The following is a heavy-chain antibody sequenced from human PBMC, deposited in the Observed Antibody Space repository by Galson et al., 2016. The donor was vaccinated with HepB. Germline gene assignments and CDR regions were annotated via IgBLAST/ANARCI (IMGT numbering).Heavy chain of an antibody. V-gene: IGHV3-7*01. CDR2: IRGDGIVS. D-gene: IGHD3-10*01. Sequence: SLRLSCAASGFTFNAHWMNWVRQAPGKGLEWVANIRGDGIVSYYAEFVRGRFTISSYNAKNSLYLQMNGLRVDATAVYYCSREMTGSYFDWGQGTLVTVSS. CDR1: GFTFNAHW. J-gene: IGHJ4*02. CDR3: SREMTGSYFD.